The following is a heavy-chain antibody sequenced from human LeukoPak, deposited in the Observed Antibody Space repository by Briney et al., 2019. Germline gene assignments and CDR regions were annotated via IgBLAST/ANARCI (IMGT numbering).Heavy chain of an antibody. V-gene: IGHV4-4*07. CDR1: GGSISSFY. Sequence: PSETLSLTCTVSGGSISSFYWSWIRQPAGKGLEWIGRVYTSESINYNPSLKSRVSMSVDTSKNQFSLKLNSVTAADTAVYYCARVFDSMATIVYDYWGQGTLVTVSS. D-gene: IGHD5-24*01. CDR2: VYTSESI. CDR3: ARVFDSMATIVYDY. J-gene: IGHJ4*02.